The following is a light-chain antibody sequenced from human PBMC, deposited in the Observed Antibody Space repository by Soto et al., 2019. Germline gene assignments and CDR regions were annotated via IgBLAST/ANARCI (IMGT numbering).Light chain of an antibody. CDR3: QQSYTTSLIT. CDR1: QSISSY. J-gene: IGKJ5*01. V-gene: IGKV1-39*01. CDR2: DAS. Sequence: DIQMTQSPSSLSASVGDRVTITCRASQSISSYLNWYQQKPGKAPKPLIYDASSLQSGVPSRFSGSGSGTDFTLTISSLQPEDFATYYCQQSYTTSLITFGQGTRLEIK.